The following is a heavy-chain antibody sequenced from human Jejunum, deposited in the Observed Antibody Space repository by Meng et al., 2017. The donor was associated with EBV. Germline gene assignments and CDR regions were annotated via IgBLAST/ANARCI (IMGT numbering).Heavy chain of an antibody. J-gene: IGHJ5*02. V-gene: IGHV3-23*01. CDR3: AKLTRA. Sequence: EVQSLEPGGGLVPPGGSLSPSCAASGFTFSSHTMSWVRQAPGKGLEWVSAITGSGGSTYYTDSVKGRFTISRDNSKNTLYLQMNSLRAEDTAVYYCAKLTRAWGQGTLVTVSS. CDR1: GFTFSSHT. CDR2: ITGSGGST.